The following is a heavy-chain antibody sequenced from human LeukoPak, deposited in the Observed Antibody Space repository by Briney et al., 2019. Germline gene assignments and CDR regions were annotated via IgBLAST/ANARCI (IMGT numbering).Heavy chain of an antibody. Sequence: PGGPLRLSCAASGFTFSSYEMNWVRQAPGKGLEWVSYISSSGSTIYYADSVKGRFTISRDNAKNSLYLQMNSLRAEDTAVYYCARDGLQQWPEGDAFDIWGQGTMVTVSS. CDR2: ISSSGSTI. V-gene: IGHV3-48*03. CDR3: ARDGLQQWPEGDAFDI. CDR1: GFTFSSYE. J-gene: IGHJ3*02. D-gene: IGHD6-19*01.